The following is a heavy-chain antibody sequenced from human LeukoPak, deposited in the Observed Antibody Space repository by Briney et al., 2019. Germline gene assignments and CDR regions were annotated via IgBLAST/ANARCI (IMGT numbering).Heavy chain of an antibody. CDR2: IYYTGST. J-gene: IGHJ4*02. Sequence: SETLSLTCTVSGGSVSSGTYYWSWIRQPPGKGLEWIGYIYYTGSTYYSPSLKSRVTISVDKSKNQFSLKLNSVTAADTAVYYCARDLGVRYFDYWGQGTLVTVSS. CDR1: GGSVSSGTYY. V-gene: IGHV4-61*01. D-gene: IGHD6-6*01. CDR3: ARDLGVRYFDY.